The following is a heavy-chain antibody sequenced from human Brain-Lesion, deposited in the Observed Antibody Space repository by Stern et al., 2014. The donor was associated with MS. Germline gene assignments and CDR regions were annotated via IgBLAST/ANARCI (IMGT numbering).Heavy chain of an antibody. CDR1: GDSLSSSTFY. J-gene: IGHJ4*02. V-gene: IGHV4-39*01. Sequence: VQLVESGPGLVKPSDTLSLTCSVSGDSLSSSTFYWGWIRQPPGKGPEWIGSVYYSGNTYYHPSLKSRVTISVVTSQNQFPLRLTSVTAADTAVYYCARHQLGYGYAYLRYWGQGTLVTVSS. CDR3: ARHQLGYGYAYLRY. CDR2: VYYSGNT. D-gene: IGHD5-18*01.